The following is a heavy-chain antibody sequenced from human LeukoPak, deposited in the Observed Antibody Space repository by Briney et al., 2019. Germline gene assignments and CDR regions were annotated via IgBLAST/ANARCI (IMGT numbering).Heavy chain of an antibody. CDR1: GGSISSYY. CDR2: IYYSGST. D-gene: IGHD3-9*01. Sequence: SETLSLTCTVSGGSISSYYWSWIRQPPGKGLEWIGYIYYSGSTNYNPSLKSRVTISVDTSKNQFSLKLSSVTAADTAVYYCARTRVRYFDWLPPYYFGYWGQGTLVTVSS. V-gene: IGHV4-59*01. CDR3: ARTRVRYFDWLPPYYFGY. J-gene: IGHJ4*02.